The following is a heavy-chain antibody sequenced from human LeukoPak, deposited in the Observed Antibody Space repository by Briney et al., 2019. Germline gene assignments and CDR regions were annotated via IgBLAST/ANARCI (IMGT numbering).Heavy chain of an antibody. CDR1: GGTFSSYA. J-gene: IGHJ3*02. V-gene: IGHV1-69*06. CDR2: IIPIFGTA. CDR3: ARGSGSYGHGAFDI. Sequence: GASVKVSCKASGGTFSSYAISWVRQAPGQGLEWMGGIIPIFGTANYAQKFQGRVTITADKSTSTAYMELSSLRSEDTAVYYCARGSGSYGHGAFDIWGQGTMVTVSS. D-gene: IGHD1-26*01.